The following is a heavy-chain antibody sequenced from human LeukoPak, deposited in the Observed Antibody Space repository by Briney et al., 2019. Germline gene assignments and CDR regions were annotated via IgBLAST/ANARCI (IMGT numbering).Heavy chain of an antibody. CDR3: ARDSGNSYGYQALYYYYYGMDV. Sequence: GGSLRLSCAASGFTFSSYAMSWVRQAPGKGLEWVSAISGSGGCTYYADSVKGRFTISRDNSKNTLYLQMNSLRAEDTAVYYCARDSGNSYGYQALYYYYYGMDVWGQGTTVTVSS. CDR2: ISGSGGCT. D-gene: IGHD5-18*01. J-gene: IGHJ6*02. CDR1: GFTFSSYA. V-gene: IGHV3-23*01.